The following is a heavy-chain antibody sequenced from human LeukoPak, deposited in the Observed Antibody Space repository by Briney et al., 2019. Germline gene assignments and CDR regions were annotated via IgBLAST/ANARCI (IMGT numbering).Heavy chain of an antibody. CDR3: ARGLSNIAAAGRGAFDI. CDR1: GGSISSGGYY. CDR2: IYYSGST. Sequence: SETLSLTCTVSGGSISSGGYYWSWIRQHPGKGLEWIGYIYYSGSTYYNPSLKSRVTISVDTSKNQFSLKLSSVTAADTAVYYCARGLSNIAAAGRGAFDIWGQGTMVTVSS. D-gene: IGHD6-13*01. V-gene: IGHV4-31*03. J-gene: IGHJ3*02.